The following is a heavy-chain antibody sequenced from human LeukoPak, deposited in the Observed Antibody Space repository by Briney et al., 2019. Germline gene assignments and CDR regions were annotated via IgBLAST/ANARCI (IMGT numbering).Heavy chain of an antibody. J-gene: IGHJ4*02. Sequence: TSETLSLTCTVSGGSISSYYWSWIRQPAGKGLEWIGRIYTSGSTNYNPSLKSRVTISVDTSKNQFSLKLSSVTAADTAVYYCARQVLQDYDFWSGYSDNFDYWGQGTLVTVSS. CDR1: GGSISSYY. CDR2: IYTSGST. V-gene: IGHV4-4*07. D-gene: IGHD3-3*01. CDR3: ARQVLQDYDFWSGYSDNFDY.